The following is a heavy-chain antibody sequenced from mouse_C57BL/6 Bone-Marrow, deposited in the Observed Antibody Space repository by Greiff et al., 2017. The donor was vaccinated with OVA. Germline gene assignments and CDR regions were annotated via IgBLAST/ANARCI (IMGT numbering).Heavy chain of an antibody. J-gene: IGHJ4*01. CDR3: TRAGDYEAMDY. CDR2: ISSGGDYI. CDR1: GFTFSSYA. Sequence: EVQVVESGEGLVKPGGSLKLSCAASGFTFSSYAMSWVRQTPEKRLEWVAYISSGGDYIYYADTVKGRFTISRDNARNTLYLQMSSLKSEDTAVYYCTRAGDYEAMDYWGQGTSVTVSS. V-gene: IGHV5-9-1*02.